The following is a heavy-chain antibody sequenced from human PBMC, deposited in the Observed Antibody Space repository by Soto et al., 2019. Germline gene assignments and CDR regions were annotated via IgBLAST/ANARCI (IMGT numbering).Heavy chain of an antibody. D-gene: IGHD4-17*01. J-gene: IGHJ4*02. CDR3: EIGDYGESGH. CDR1: GGSVSSGSYY. V-gene: IGHV4-61*01. CDR2: IYYSGST. Sequence: QVQLQESGPGLVKPSETLSLTCTVSGGSVSSGSYYWSWIRQPPGKGLEWIGYIYYSGSTNYNPTIKSRVTISVDTFKNPFTLKMSTVTAADTAVYYCEIGDYGESGHWGQGNLVTVCS.